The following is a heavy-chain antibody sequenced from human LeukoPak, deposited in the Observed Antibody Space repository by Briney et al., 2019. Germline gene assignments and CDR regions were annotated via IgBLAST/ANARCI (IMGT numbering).Heavy chain of an antibody. CDR1: GFTFSSYW. Sequence: PGGSLRLSCAASGFTFSSYWMSWVRQAPGKGLEWVANIKQDGSEKYYVDSVKGRFTISRDNAKNSLYLQMNSLRAEDTAVYYCARVGSSGYYYVRGLDLYDYWGQGTLVTVSS. V-gene: IGHV3-7*01. D-gene: IGHD3-22*01. J-gene: IGHJ4*02. CDR2: IKQDGSEK. CDR3: ARVGSSGYYYVRGLDLYDY.